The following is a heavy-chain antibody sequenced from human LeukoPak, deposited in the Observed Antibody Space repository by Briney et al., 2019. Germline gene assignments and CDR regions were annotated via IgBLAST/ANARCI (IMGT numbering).Heavy chain of an antibody. CDR1: GFTFSSYS. D-gene: IGHD6-13*01. V-gene: IGHV3-21*01. CDR2: ISSSSSYI. J-gene: IGHJ4*02. CDR3: ARRGAAAGRGYYFDY. Sequence: GGSLRLSCAASGFTFSSYSMNWVRQAPGKGLEWVSSISSSSSYIYYADSVKGRFTISRDNAKNSLYLQMNSLRAEDTAVYYCARRGAAAGRGYYFDYWGQGTLVTVSS.